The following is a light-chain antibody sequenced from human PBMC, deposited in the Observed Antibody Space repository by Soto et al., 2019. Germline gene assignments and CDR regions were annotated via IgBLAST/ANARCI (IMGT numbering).Light chain of an antibody. J-gene: IGKJ4*01. Sequence: DIVLTQSPATLSLSPGERATLYGRASPSVSSYLTWYQQKPGQAPRLLIYDASNRATGIPARFSGSGSGTDFTLTISSLEPEDFALYYCQQRSNWPLTFGGGTKVDI. CDR2: DAS. V-gene: IGKV3-11*01. CDR1: PSVSSY. CDR3: QQRSNWPLT.